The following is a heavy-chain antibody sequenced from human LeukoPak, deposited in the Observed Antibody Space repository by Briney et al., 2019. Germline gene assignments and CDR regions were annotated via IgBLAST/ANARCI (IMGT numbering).Heavy chain of an antibody. CDR1: GYTFTSYD. D-gene: IGHD3-10*01. CDR3: AREGPGSGSPDYYYYMDV. CDR2: TNPNSGNT. V-gene: IGHV1-8*01. Sequence: ASVKVSCKASGYTFTSYDINWVRQATGQGLEWMGWTNPNSGNTGYAQKFQGRVTMTRNTSISTAYMELSSLRSEDTAVYYCAREGPGSGSPDYYYYMDVWGKGTTVTVSS. J-gene: IGHJ6*03.